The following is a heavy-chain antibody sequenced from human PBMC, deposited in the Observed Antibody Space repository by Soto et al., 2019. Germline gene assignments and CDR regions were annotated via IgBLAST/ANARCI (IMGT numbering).Heavy chain of an antibody. CDR3: ARSDYGDYAGGN. J-gene: IGHJ4*02. V-gene: IGHV1-8*01. Sequence: ASVKVSCKASGYTFTSYDINWVRQATGQGLEWMGWMNPNSGNTGYAQKFQGRVTMTRNTSISTAHMELSSLRSEDTAVYYCARSDYGDYAGGNWGQGTLVTVSS. D-gene: IGHD4-17*01. CDR1: GYTFTSYD. CDR2: MNPNSGNT.